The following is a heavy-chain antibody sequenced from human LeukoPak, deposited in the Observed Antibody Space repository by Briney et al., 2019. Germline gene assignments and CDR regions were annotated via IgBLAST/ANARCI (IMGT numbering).Heavy chain of an antibody. CDR3: ARHPAIYYDSLGEFDY. D-gene: IGHD3-22*01. J-gene: IGHJ4*02. V-gene: IGHV4-59*08. Sequence: SETLSLTCTASGGSISNYYWSWIRQPPGKGLEWIGYILDSGDSDYNPSLKSRVTISMDTSKNQFSLRLTSVTATDTAVYYCARHPAIYYDSLGEFDYWGQGTLVTVSS. CDR1: GGSISNYY. CDR2: ILDSGDS.